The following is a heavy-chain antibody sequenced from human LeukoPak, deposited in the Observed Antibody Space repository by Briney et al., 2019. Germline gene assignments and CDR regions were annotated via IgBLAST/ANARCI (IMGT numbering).Heavy chain of an antibody. CDR1: GYTFTSSD. CDR2: MNPNSGNT. V-gene: IGHV1-8*01. CDR3: ASGLPPKYYYYGMDV. J-gene: IGHJ6*02. Sequence: ASVKVSCKASGYTFTSSDINWVRQATGQGLEWMGWMNPNSGNTGYAQKFQGRVTMTRNTSISTAYMELSSLRSEDTAVYYCASGLPPKYYYYGMDVWGQGTTVTVSS.